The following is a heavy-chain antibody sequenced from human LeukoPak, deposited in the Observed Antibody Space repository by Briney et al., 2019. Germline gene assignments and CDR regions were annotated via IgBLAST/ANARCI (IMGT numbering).Heavy chain of an antibody. J-gene: IGHJ5*02. Sequence: VASVKVSCKASGYTFTRYYMHWVRQAPGQGLEWMGFINLSTGNTRSARKFQARVAMTGDMSTNTVYMELSSLRSEDTAVYYCVRDLNYYGSGTYYKLDPWGQGTLVSVSS. CDR2: INLSTGNT. CDR1: GYTFTRYY. CDR3: VRDLNYYGSGTYYKLDP. V-gene: IGHV1-46*01. D-gene: IGHD3-10*01.